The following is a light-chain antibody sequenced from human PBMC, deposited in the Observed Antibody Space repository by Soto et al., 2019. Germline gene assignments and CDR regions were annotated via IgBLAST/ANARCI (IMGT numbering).Light chain of an antibody. V-gene: IGLV2-14*01. CDR2: DVS. CDR3: SPYTTSNPYEV. CDR1: SSDVGGYNY. J-gene: IGLJ1*01. Sequence: QSALTQPASVSGSPGQSITISCTGTSSDVGGYNYVSWYQQHPGKAPKLMIYDVSNRPSGVSNRFSGSKSGNTASLTISGRQAEDDADYYCSPYTTSNPYEVFGTGTKLTVL.